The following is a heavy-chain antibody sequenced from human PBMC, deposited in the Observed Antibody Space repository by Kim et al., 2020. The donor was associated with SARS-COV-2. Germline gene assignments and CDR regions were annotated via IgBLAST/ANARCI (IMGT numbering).Heavy chain of an antibody. V-gene: IGHV3-30*04. Sequence: GGSLRLSCAASGFTFSSYAMHWVRQAPGKGLEWVAVISYDGSNKYYADSVKGRFTISRDNSKNTLYLQMNSLRAEDTAVYYCARVIGQSGDYWGQGTLVTVSS. D-gene: IGHD1-26*01. CDR2: ISYDGSNK. CDR1: GFTFSSYA. CDR3: ARVIGQSGDY. J-gene: IGHJ4*02.